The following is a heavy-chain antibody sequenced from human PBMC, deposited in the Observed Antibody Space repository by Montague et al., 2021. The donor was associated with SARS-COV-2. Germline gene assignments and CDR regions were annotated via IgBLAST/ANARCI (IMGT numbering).Heavy chain of an antibody. D-gene: IGHD6-13*01. CDR1: GGSISSSSYY. J-gene: IGHJ6*02. CDR3: ARSGRQQLVRLSGMDV. Sequence: SETLSLTCTVSGGSISSSSYYWGWIRQPPGKGLEWIGCIYYSGSTYYNPSLKSRVTISVDTSKNQFSLKLSSVTAADTAVYYCARSGRQQLVRLSGMDVWGQGAMVTVSS. V-gene: IGHV4-39*07. CDR2: IYYSGST.